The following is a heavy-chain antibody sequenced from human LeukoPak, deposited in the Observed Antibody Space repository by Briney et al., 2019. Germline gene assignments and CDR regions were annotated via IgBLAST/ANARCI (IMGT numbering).Heavy chain of an antibody. Sequence: GASVKVSCKASGGTFSSYAISWVRQAPGQGLEWMGGIIPIFGTANYAQKFQGRVTITADESTSTVYMELSSLRSEDTAVYYCARRDYYDSSGPLGWFDPWGQGTLVTVSS. CDR1: GGTFSSYA. V-gene: IGHV1-69*13. CDR2: IIPIFGTA. J-gene: IGHJ5*02. CDR3: ARRDYYDSSGPLGWFDP. D-gene: IGHD3-22*01.